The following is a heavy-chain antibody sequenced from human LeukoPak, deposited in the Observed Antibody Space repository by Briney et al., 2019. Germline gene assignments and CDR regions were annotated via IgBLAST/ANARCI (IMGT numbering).Heavy chain of an antibody. CDR1: GFTFSSYD. Sequence: PGGSLRLSCAASGFTFSSYDMDWVRQAPGKGLEWVAVISYDGSNKYYADSVKGRFTISRDNSKNTLYLQMNSLRAEDTAVYYCARDGLSYYYDSSGDNEALDYWGQGTLVTVSS. V-gene: IGHV3-30*03. D-gene: IGHD3-22*01. J-gene: IGHJ4*02. CDR2: ISYDGSNK. CDR3: ARDGLSYYYDSSGDNEALDY.